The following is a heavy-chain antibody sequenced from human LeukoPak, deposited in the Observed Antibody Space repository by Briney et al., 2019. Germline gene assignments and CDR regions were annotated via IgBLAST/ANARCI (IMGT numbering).Heavy chain of an antibody. CDR1: GFTFSSYS. Sequence: PGGSLRLSCAASGFTFSSYSMNWVRQAPGKGLEWVSSISSSSSYIYYADSVKGRFTISRDNAKNSLYLQMNSLRAEDTAVYYCARGYLASNRQYYYDSSGYYYYYYYMDVWGKGTTVTVSS. CDR2: ISSSSSYI. CDR3: ARGYLASNRQYYYDSSGYYYYYYYMDV. D-gene: IGHD3-22*01. V-gene: IGHV3-21*01. J-gene: IGHJ6*03.